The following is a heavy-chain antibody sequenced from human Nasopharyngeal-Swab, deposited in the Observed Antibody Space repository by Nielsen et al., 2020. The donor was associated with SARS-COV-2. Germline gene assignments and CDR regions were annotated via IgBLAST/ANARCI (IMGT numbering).Heavy chain of an antibody. CDR1: GFTFSTYT. Sequence: GGSLRLSCAASGFTFSTYTMHWVRQAPGKGLEWVSAISGSGGSTYYADSVKGRFTISRDNSKNTLYLQMNSLRAEDTAVYYCANPTAMGSYWGQGTLVTVSS. D-gene: IGHD5-18*01. V-gene: IGHV3-23*01. CDR3: ANPTAMGSY. CDR2: ISGSGGST. J-gene: IGHJ4*02.